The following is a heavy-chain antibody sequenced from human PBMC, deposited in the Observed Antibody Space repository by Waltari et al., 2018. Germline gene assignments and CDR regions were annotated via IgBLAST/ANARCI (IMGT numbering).Heavy chain of an antibody. CDR1: GGSISSYY. Sequence: QVQLQESGPGLVKPSETLSLTCTVSGGSISSYYWSWIRKPAGKGLEWIGRIYTSGSTNYNPSLKSRVTMSVDTSKNQFSLKLSSVTAADTAVYYCARGDVVVVPAAIEHYYYYYMDVWGKGTTVTISS. J-gene: IGHJ6*03. D-gene: IGHD2-2*02. CDR2: IYTSGST. CDR3: ARGDVVVVPAAIEHYYYYYMDV. V-gene: IGHV4-4*07.